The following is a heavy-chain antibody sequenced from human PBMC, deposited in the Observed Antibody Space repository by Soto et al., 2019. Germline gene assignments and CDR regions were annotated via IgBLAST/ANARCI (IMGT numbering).Heavy chain of an antibody. CDR3: ARAQQQLVEGRHFYPMDV. D-gene: IGHD6-13*01. CDR1: GFSFSSYA. CDR2: ISYDGSNK. J-gene: IGHJ6*02. V-gene: IGHV3-30*01. Sequence: EGSLRLSCAASGFSFSSYAMHWVRQAPGKGLEWVAVISYDGSNKFYADSVKGRFTISRDSSKNTLHLQMNSLRVEDTAVYYCARAQQQLVEGRHFYPMDVWGQGTTVTVSS.